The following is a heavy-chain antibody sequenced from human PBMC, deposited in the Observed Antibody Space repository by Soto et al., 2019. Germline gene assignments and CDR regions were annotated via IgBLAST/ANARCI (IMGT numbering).Heavy chain of an antibody. CDR1: GFTFSSYS. V-gene: IGHV3-48*01. CDR2: ISSSSSTI. J-gene: IGHJ3*02. Sequence: GGSLRLSCAASGFTFSSYSINWVRQAPGKGLEWVSYISSSSSTIYYADSVKGRFTISRDNAKNSLYLQMNSLRAEDTAVYYCARDRSSGWYQAYAFDIWGQGTMVTVSS. D-gene: IGHD6-19*01. CDR3: ARDRSSGWYQAYAFDI.